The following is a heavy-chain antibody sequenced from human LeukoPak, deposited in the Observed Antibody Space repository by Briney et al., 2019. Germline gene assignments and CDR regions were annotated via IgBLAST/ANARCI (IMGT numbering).Heavy chain of an antibody. V-gene: IGHV3-20*04. CDR1: GFTFDDYG. J-gene: IGHJ5*01. Sequence: GGSLRLSCAVYGFTFDDYGMHWVRQLPGKGLEWVSSINWDGATTAYGDSVKGRFTISRDNAKNSLYLQMNSVRAEDTALYYCARGGRDSNWFDSWGRGTLVTVSS. CDR3: ARGGRDSNWFDS. CDR2: INWDGATT. D-gene: IGHD1-26*01.